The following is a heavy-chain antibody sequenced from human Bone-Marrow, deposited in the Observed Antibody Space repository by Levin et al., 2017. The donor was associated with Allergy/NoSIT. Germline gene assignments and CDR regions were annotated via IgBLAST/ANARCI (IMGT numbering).Heavy chain of an antibody. V-gene: IGHV4-39*01. J-gene: IGHJ4*02. Sequence: GSLRLSCTVSGGSISSGAYYWGWIRQPPGKALEWIGSIYYSGNTYYNPSLKSRVTISVDTSKNQFSLKLSSVTAADTAVYYCARQDRYSSGWSGNLAYWGQGTLVTVSS. CDR2: IYYSGNT. D-gene: IGHD6-19*01. CDR3: ARQDRYSSGWSGNLAY. CDR1: GGSISSGAYY.